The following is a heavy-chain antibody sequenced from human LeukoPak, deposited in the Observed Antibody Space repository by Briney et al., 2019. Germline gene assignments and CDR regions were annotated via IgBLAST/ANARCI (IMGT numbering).Heavy chain of an antibody. CDR2: IYSGGST. J-gene: IGHJ4*02. V-gene: IGHV3-66*01. CDR1: GFTVSSNY. Sequence: GGSLRLSCAASGFTVSSNYMSWVRQAPGKGLEWVSVIYSGGSTYYADSVKGRFTISRDNAKNSLYLQMNSLRAEDTAVYYCATDRGYSSFDYWGQGTLVTVSS. CDR3: ATDRGYSSFDY. D-gene: IGHD3-22*01.